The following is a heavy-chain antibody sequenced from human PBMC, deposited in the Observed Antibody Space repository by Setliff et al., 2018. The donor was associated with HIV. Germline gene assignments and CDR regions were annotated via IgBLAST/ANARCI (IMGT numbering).Heavy chain of an antibody. CDR2: IYHSGSI. CDR1: GGSISSSSHY. D-gene: IGHD3-10*01. CDR3: ARDGPALHDSGIRY. J-gene: IGHJ4*02. V-gene: IGHV4-39*07. Sequence: SETLSLTCIVSGGSISSSSHYWGWIRQPPGKGLEWIGSIYHSGSIYYNPSLKSRVTISVDTSKNQFSLKLSSVTAADTAVYYCARDGPALHDSGIRYWGQGSLVTVSS.